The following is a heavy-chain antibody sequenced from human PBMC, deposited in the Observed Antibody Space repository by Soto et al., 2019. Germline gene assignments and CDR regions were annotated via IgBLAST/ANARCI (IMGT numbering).Heavy chain of an antibody. V-gene: IGHV5-10-1*01. CDR1: GYSFTSYW. Sequence: GESLKISCKGSGYSFTSYWISWVRQMPGKGLEWMGRIDPTDSYTNYSPSFQGHVTISADKSINTAFLQWSSLKASDTAVYYCATSNLELYDSNDFDYWGQGTRVTDSS. CDR2: IDPTDSYT. J-gene: IGHJ4*02. D-gene: IGHD1-7*01. CDR3: ATSNLELYDSNDFDY.